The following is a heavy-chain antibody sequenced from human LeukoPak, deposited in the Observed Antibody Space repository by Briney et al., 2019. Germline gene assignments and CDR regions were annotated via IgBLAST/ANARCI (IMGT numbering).Heavy chain of an antibody. CDR1: EFSVGSNY. J-gene: IGHJ4*02. CDR2: IYSGGST. D-gene: IGHD6-19*01. V-gene: IGHV3-66*01. CDR3: ARGVRIAVAGNIDY. Sequence: GGSLRLSCAASEFSVGSNYMTWVRQAPGKGLEWVSLIYSGGSTYYADSVKGRFTISRDNSKNTLYLQMNSLRAEDTAVYYCARGVRIAVAGNIDYWGQGTLVTVSS.